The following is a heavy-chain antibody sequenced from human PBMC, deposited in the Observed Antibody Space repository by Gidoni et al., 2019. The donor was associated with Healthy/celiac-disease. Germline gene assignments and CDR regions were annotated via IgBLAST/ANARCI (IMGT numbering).Heavy chain of an antibody. CDR2: INHSGST. J-gene: IGHJ4*02. CDR1: GGSFSGYY. D-gene: IGHD3-3*01. V-gene: IGHV4-34*01. Sequence: QVQLQQWGAGLLKPSETLSLTCAVYGGSFSGYYWRWIRQPPGKGLEWIGEINHSGSTNYNPSLKSRVTISVDTSKNQFSLKLSSVTAADTAVYYCARGVPVFGVVNPYYFDYWGQGTLVTVSS. CDR3: ARGVPVFGVVNPYYFDY.